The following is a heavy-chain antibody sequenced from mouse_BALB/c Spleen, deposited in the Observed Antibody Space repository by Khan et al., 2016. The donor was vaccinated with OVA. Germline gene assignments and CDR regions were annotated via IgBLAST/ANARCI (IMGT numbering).Heavy chain of an antibody. CDR1: GYTFSSYY. V-gene: IGHV1S81*02. J-gene: IGHJ3*01. Sequence: QVQLKQSGAELVKTGASVKLSCKASGYTFSSYYLYWVKQRPGQGLEWIGEINPNNGDSNFNEKFKSKATLTVDRFSYTAYMQLSSLTSEDSAVYYCTRSGYGSFAYWGQGILVTVSA. CDR2: INPNNGDS. CDR3: TRSGYGSFAY. D-gene: IGHD2-2*01.